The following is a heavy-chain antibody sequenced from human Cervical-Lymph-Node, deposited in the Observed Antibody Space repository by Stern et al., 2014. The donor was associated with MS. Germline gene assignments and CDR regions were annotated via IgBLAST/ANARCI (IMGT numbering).Heavy chain of an antibody. CDR1: GFTFSDYF. CDR2: ISSTGSTI. V-gene: IGHV3-11*01. D-gene: IGHD6-19*01. CDR3: AREVTGVAGFDS. Sequence: QVQLVQSGGTLVKPGGSLRLSCEASGFTFSDYFMAWIRQAPGKGLEAVAYISSTGSTIKYTDSVQGRFTISRDNAENSLFLQMNSLTAEDTAVYYCAREVTGVAGFDSWGRGTLVTVSS. J-gene: IGHJ4*02.